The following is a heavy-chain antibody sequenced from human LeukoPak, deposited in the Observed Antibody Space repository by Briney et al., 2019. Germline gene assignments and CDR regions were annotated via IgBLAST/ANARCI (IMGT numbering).Heavy chain of an antibody. D-gene: IGHD3-3*01. J-gene: IGHJ6*02. V-gene: IGHV7-4-1*02. CDR2: INTNTGNP. CDR1: GYTFTSYA. Sequence: ASVKVSCKAPGYTFTSYAMNWVRQAPGQGLEWMGWINTNTGNPTYAQGFTGRFVFSLDTSVSTAHLQISSLKAEDTTVYYCARAKNYDFWSGYYTYYYYGMDVWGQGTTVTVSS. CDR3: ARAKNYDFWSGYYTYYYYGMDV.